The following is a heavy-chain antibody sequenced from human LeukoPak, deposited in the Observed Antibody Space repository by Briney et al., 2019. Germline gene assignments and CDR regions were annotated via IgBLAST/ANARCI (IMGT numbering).Heavy chain of an antibody. J-gene: IGHJ5*02. CDR1: GYTFTSNG. Sequence: ASVKVSCKASGYTFTSNGISWVRQPPGEGLEWMGWISGYNGNTNYAQKDPGRVTMTTDTSTSTAYMELRSLRSDDAAVYYCARPNYPGGSGSYGGTNWFDPWGQGTLVTVSS. V-gene: IGHV1-18*01. CDR2: ISGYNGNT. CDR3: ARPNYPGGSGSYGGTNWFDP. D-gene: IGHD3-10*01.